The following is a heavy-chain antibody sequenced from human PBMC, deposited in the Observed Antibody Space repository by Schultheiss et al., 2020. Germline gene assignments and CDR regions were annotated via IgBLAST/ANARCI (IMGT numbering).Heavy chain of an antibody. V-gene: IGHV3-74*01. D-gene: IGHD6-19*01. CDR2: INSDGSST. CDR1: GFVFSNYW. Sequence: GGSLRLSCAASGFVFSNYWMHWVRQAPGKGLVWVSRINSDGSSTSYADSVKGRFTISRDNPKNTLYLQMDSLRAEDTAVYHCAKDAGLQWLAPFDYWGQGILVTVSS. CDR3: AKDAGLQWLAPFDY. J-gene: IGHJ4*02.